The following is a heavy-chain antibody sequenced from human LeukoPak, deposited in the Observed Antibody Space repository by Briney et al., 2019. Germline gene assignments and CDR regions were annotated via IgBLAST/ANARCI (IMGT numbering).Heavy chain of an antibody. V-gene: IGHV4-34*01. CDR3: ARRYSSGWGFDY. Sequence: SETLSLTCAVYGGSFSGYYWSWIRQPSGKGLEWIGEINHSGSTNYNPSLKSRVTISVDTSKNQFSLKLSSVTAADTAVYHCARRYSSGWGFDYWGQGTPVTVSS. D-gene: IGHD6-19*01. J-gene: IGHJ4*02. CDR2: INHSGST. CDR1: GGSFSGYY.